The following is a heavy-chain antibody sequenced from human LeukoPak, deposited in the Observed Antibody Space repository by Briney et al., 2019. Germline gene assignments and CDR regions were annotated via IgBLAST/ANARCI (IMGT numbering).Heavy chain of an antibody. D-gene: IGHD2-21*01. Sequence: AGGSLRLSCEGSGFTFSRFSINWVRQAPGKGLEWVSLIFGSAAKTFYSDSVKGRFTISRDNSKNTAYLQMNSLRAEDTAVYYCVKDRIPDDSNSLDFWGRGILVTVSS. CDR2: IFGSAAKT. V-gene: IGHV3-23*01. CDR1: GFTFSRFS. J-gene: IGHJ4*01. CDR3: VKDRIPDDSNSLDF.